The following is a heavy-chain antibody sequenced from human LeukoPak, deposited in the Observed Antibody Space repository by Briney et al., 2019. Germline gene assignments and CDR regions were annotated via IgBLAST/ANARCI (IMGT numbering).Heavy chain of an antibody. J-gene: IGHJ6*03. CDR3: ARGLSREIGSSWYWYYYYYMDV. CDR1: GYTFTSYG. CDR2: MNPNSGNT. V-gene: IGHV1-8*01. D-gene: IGHD6-13*01. Sequence: ASVKVSCKASGYTFTSYGINWVRHATGQGLEWMGWMNPNSGNTGYAHKFQGRVTMTRNTSISTAYMELSSLSSEDTAVYYCARGLSREIGSSWYWYYYYYMDVWGKGTTVTISS.